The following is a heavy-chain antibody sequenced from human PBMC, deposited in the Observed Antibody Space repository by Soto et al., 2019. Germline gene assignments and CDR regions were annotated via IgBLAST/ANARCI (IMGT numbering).Heavy chain of an antibody. V-gene: IGHV4-34*01. J-gene: IGHJ4*02. D-gene: IGHD3-22*01. Sequence: SETLSLTCAVYGGSFSGYYWSWIRQPPGKGLEWIGEINHSGSTDYNPSLKSRVTISVDTSKNQFSLKLSSVTAADTAVYYCARSGYYYPFDYWGQGTLLTV. CDR3: ARSGYYYPFDY. CDR2: INHSGST. CDR1: GGSFSGYY.